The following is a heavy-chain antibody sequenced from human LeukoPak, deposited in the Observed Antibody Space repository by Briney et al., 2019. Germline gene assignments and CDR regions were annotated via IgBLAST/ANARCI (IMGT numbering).Heavy chain of an antibody. Sequence: PGGSLRLSCAASGFTFSSYEMNWVRRAPGKGLEWVSYISSSGSTIYYADSVKGRFTISRDNAKNSLYLQMNSLRAEDTAVYYCARDGYDSSGYSNWFDPWGQGTLVTVSS. CDR2: ISSSGSTI. D-gene: IGHD3-22*01. V-gene: IGHV3-48*03. CDR1: GFTFSSYE. CDR3: ARDGYDSSGYSNWFDP. J-gene: IGHJ5*02.